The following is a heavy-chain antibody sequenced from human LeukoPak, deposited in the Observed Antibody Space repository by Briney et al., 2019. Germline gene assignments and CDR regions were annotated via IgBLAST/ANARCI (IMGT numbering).Heavy chain of an antibody. CDR1: GFTISSNY. CDR2: IYSGGST. D-gene: IGHD4-17*01. J-gene: IGHJ3*02. CDR3: ARLRAWGAFDI. V-gene: IGHV3-66*02. Sequence: GGSLSLSCAASGFTISSNYMSWVRQAPGKGLKWASVIYSGGSTYYADSVKGRFTISRDNSKNTLYLQMNSLRAEDTAVYYCARLRAWGAFDIWGQGTMVTVSS.